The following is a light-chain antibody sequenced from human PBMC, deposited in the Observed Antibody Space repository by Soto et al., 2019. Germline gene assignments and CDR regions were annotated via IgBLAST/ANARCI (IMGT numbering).Light chain of an antibody. CDR3: VLYMGSGIS. CDR1: SGSVSTSYY. Sequence: QTVVTQEPSFSVSPGGTVTLTCGLSSGSVSTSYYPSWYQQTPGQAPRTLIYSTNTRSSGVTDRFSGSILGNKAALTITGAQADDESDYYCVLYMGSGISVGGGTKVTVL. V-gene: IGLV8-61*01. CDR2: STN. J-gene: IGLJ2*01.